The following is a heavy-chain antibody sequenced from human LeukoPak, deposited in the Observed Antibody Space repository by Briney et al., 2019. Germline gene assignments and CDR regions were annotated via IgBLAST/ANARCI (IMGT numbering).Heavy chain of an antibody. J-gene: IGHJ6*02. V-gene: IGHV3-21*01. D-gene: IGHD6-13*01. CDR3: ATRDSSSWYRGYGMDV. Sequence: GGSLRLSCVASGFIFSSYSMNWVRQAPGKGLEWVSSISSSSSYVYYADSVKGRFTISRDNAKNSLYLQMNSLRAEDTAVYYCATRDSSSWYRGYGMDVWGQGTTVTVSS. CDR1: GFIFSSYS. CDR2: ISSSSSYV.